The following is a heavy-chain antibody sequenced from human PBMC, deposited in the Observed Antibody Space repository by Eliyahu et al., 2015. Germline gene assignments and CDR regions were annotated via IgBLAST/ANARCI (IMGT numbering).Heavy chain of an antibody. D-gene: IGHD1-26*01. J-gene: IGHJ6*02. CDR3: AREPPGGWELRSGMDV. CDR2: IYCGGST. Sequence: EVQLVESGGGLVQPGGSLRLSCAASGFTVSSNYMSWVRQAPGKGLEGVSVIYCGGSTYYADSVKGRFTISRDNPKNTLYLQMNSLRAEDTAVYYCAREPPGGWELRSGMDVWGQGTTVTVSS. V-gene: IGHV3-66*01. CDR1: GFTVSSNY.